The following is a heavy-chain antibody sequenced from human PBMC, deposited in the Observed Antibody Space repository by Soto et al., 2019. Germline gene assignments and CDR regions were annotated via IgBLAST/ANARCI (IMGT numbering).Heavy chain of an antibody. Sequence: PSETLSLTCTVSGGSITNVNYYWGWIRQAPDKGLEWIGHIYDGGSTYDNPFLESRVTITVHTSNSQFSLELSSVTAADTAVYYCARGLITESQYSGGWYYFDSWGQGTQVTVSS. D-gene: IGHD6-19*01. CDR1: GGSITNVNYY. V-gene: IGHV4-39*07. J-gene: IGHJ4*02. CDR2: IYDGGST. CDR3: ARGLITESQYSGGWYYFDS.